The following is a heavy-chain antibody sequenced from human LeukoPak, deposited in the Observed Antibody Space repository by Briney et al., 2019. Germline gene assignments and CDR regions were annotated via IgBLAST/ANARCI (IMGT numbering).Heavy chain of an antibody. CDR3: ARGKGSSWYLKYYFDY. Sequence: SETLSLTCTVSADSISSYYWNWIRQPPGKGLEWIGSISYSGSTNYNPSLKSRVTISIDTSKNQFSLKLSSVTAADTAVYYCARGKGSSWYLKYYFDYWGQGTLVTVSS. V-gene: IGHV4-59*01. CDR2: ISYSGST. J-gene: IGHJ4*02. D-gene: IGHD6-13*01. CDR1: ADSISSYY.